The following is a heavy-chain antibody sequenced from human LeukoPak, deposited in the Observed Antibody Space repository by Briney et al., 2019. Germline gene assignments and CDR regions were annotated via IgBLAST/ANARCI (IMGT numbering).Heavy chain of an antibody. CDR3: ARDIPDFWSGYYTSDGMDV. J-gene: IGHJ6*02. D-gene: IGHD3-3*01. V-gene: IGHV3-30*03. Sequence: SGGSLRLSCAASGFTFSSYGMHWVRQAPGKGLEWVAVISYDGSNKYYADSVKGRFTISRDNAKNSLYLQMNSLRAEDTAVYYCARDIPDFWSGYYTSDGMDVWGQGTTVTVSS. CDR2: ISYDGSNK. CDR1: GFTFSSYG.